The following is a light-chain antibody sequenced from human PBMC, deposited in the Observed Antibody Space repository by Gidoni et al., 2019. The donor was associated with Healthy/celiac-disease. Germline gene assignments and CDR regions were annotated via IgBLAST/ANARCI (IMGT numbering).Light chain of an antibody. V-gene: IGLV3-25*03. J-gene: IGLJ1*01. CDR3: LSADSSGSYV. Sequence: SYELTQPPSVSVSPGQTARITCSGDALPKQYAYWYQQHTGQPPILVICKDTERPSGIPERFSGSSSGTTVTLTISGVQAEDEADYFCLSADSSGSYVFGAGTKVSVL. CDR2: KDT. CDR1: ALPKQY.